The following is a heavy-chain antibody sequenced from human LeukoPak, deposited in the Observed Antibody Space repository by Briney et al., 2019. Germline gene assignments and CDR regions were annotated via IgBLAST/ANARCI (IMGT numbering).Heavy chain of an antibody. J-gene: IGHJ5*02. D-gene: IGHD6-13*01. CDR2: IYHSGST. CDR3: ARGHRYSSSWYVIVNWFDP. Sequence: PSETLSLTCAVSGGSISSSNWWSWVRQPPGKGLEWIGEIYHSGSTNYNPSLKSRVTISVDKSKNQFSLKLSSVTAADTAVYYCARGHRYSSSWYVIVNWFDPWGQGTLVTVSS. V-gene: IGHV4-4*02. CDR1: GGSISSSNW.